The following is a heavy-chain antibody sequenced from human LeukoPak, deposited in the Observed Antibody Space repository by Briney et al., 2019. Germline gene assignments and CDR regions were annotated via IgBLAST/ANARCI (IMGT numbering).Heavy chain of an antibody. CDR3: ARDIIYGSGSYSKYYFDY. Sequence: ASETLSLTCTVSGGSISSGDYYWSWIRQPPGKGLEWIGYIYYSGSTYYNQSLKSRVTLSVDTSKNQFSLKLSSVTAADTAVYYCARDIIYGSGSYSKYYFDYWGQGTLVTVSS. J-gene: IGHJ4*02. CDR1: GGSISSGDYY. V-gene: IGHV4-30-4*01. CDR2: IYYSGST. D-gene: IGHD3-10*01.